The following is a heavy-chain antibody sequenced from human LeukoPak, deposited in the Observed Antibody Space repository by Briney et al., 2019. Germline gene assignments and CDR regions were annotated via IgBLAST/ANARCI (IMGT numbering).Heavy chain of an antibody. CDR2: INPSGGST. J-gene: IGHJ6*02. D-gene: IGHD3-3*01. V-gene: IGHV1-46*01. CDR3: ARGPYYDFWSGFFTRHYYYGMDV. CDR1: GYTFTSYY. Sequence: ASVTVSCKASGYTFTSYYMHWVRQAPGQGLEWMGIINPSGGSTSYAQKFQGRVTMTRDTSTSTVYMELSSLRSEDTAVYYCARGPYYDFWSGFFTRHYYYGMDVWGQGTTVTVSS.